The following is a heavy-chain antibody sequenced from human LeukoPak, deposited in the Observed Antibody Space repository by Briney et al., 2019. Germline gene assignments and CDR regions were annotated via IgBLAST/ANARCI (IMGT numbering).Heavy chain of an antibody. CDR3: AREVGAAAWIDY. V-gene: IGHV1-2*02. Sequence: ASVKVSCKASGYTFTGYYMHWVRQAPGQGLEWMGWINPNSGGTNYAQKFQGRVTMTRDTSISTAYMELSRLRSDDTAVYYCAREVGAAAWIDYWAQGTLVTVSS. CDR1: GYTFTGYY. CDR2: INPNSGGT. J-gene: IGHJ4*02. D-gene: IGHD6-13*01.